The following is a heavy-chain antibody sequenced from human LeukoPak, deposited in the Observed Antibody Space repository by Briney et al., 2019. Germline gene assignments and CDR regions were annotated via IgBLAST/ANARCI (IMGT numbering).Heavy chain of an antibody. CDR2: INHSGST. D-gene: IGHD2-2*02. J-gene: IGHJ6*03. CDR1: GGSFSGYY. V-gene: IGHV4-34*01. CDR3: ARGWAPSTRYCSSTSCYRGGYYYYMDV. Sequence: SETLSLTCAVYGGSFSGYYWSWIRQPPGKGLEWIGEINHSGSTNYNPSLKSRVTISVDTSKNQFSLKLSSVTAVDTAVYYCARGWAPSTRYCSSTSCYRGGYYYYMDVWGKGTTVTVSS.